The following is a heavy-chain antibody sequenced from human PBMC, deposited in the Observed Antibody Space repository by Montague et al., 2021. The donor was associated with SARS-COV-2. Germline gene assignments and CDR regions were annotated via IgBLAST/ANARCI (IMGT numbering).Heavy chain of an antibody. J-gene: IGHJ4*02. D-gene: IGHD5-24*01. CDR1: GYNFRSYW. CDR3: ARLEVATANYFDF. CDR2: IYVGDSDA. Sequence: QSGAEVKKPGESLQISCKASGYNFRSYWIGWVRQMPGKGLEWMGRIYVGDSDARYSPSFQGQATISADKSINTAYLQLRSLKASDTAMYYCARLEVATANYFDFWGQGTVVTVSS. V-gene: IGHV5-51*01.